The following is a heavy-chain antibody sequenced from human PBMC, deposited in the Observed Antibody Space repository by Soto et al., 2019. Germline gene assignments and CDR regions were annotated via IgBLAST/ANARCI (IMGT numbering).Heavy chain of an antibody. Sequence: PSETLSLTCIVSGGSISSSSYYWGWIRQPPGKGLEWIGEINHSGSTNYNPSLKSRVTISVDTSKNQFSLKLSSVTAADTAVYYCARGLRPSGSGSYYNYWFDPWGQGTLVTVSS. CDR2: INHSGST. V-gene: IGHV4-39*07. CDR1: GGSISSSSYY. CDR3: ARGLRPSGSGSYYNYWFDP. D-gene: IGHD3-10*01. J-gene: IGHJ5*02.